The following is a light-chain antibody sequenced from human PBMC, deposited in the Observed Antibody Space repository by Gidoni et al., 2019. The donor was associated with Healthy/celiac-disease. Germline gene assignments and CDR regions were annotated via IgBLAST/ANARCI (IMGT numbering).Light chain of an antibody. CDR2: AAS. CDR1: QSISSY. J-gene: IGKJ2*01. CDR3: QQSYSTPTS. V-gene: IGKV1-39*01. Sequence: DIQMTQSPSSLSASVGDRVTIPCRASQSISSYLYWYQQKPGKAPKLLIYAASSLQSGVPSRFSGSGSGTDFTLTISSLQPEDFATYYCQQSYSTPTSFGQGTKLEIK.